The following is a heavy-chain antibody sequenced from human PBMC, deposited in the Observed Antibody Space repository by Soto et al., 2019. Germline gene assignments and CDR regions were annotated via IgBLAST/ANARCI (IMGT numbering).Heavy chain of an antibody. CDR2: IAYDGSNK. Sequence: QVQLVESGGGVVQPGRSLRLSCAASGFIFSSYGIHWVRQAPGKGLEWVAVIAYDGSNKYYADSVKGRFTISRDNSKNTLYLQMNRLRAEDTAVYYCAKDRQWLAEHYYYGMDVW. CDR1: GFIFSSYG. J-gene: IGHJ6*01. CDR3: AKDRQWLAEHYYYGMDV. V-gene: IGHV3-30*18. D-gene: IGHD6-19*01.